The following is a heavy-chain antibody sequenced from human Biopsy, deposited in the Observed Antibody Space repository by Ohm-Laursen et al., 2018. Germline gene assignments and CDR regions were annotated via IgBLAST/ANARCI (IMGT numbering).Heavy chain of an antibody. CDR2: INPNSGNA. J-gene: IGHJ6*02. D-gene: IGHD3-9*01. V-gene: IGHV1-2*02. Sequence: SVKVSCNASGYTFAGYYLHWVRQAPGHGLEWMGWINPNSGNANYAQSFQGRLTVTRDTSISTAYMELTSLTFDDTAIYYCARVPAYPSIDGYYGLDLWGQGTTVIVSS. CDR3: ARVPAYPSIDGYYGLDL. CDR1: GYTFAGYY.